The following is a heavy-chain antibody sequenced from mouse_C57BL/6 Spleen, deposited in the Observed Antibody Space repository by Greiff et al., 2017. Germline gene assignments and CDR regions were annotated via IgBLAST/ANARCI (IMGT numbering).Heavy chain of an antibody. D-gene: IGHD1-1*01. CDR2: IRLKSDNYAT. CDR1: GFTFSNYW. V-gene: IGHV6-3*01. Sequence: EVKLMESGGGLVQPGGSMKLSCVASGFTFSNYWMNWVRQSPGQGLEWGAQIRLKSDNYATHYAGSVKGRFTISRDDSKRSVYLQMNNLRAEDTGIYYCTGQIPEFITTVVAPYWYCDVWGTGTTVTVSS. J-gene: IGHJ1*03. CDR3: TGQIPEFITTVVAPYWYCDV.